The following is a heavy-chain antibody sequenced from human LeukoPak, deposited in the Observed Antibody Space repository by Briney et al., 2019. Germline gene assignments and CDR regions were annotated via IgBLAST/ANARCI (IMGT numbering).Heavy chain of an antibody. CDR3: ARHPSIVALRFDY. CDR1: GGSISSSSYY. CDR2: IYYSGST. V-gene: IGHV4-39*01. J-gene: IGHJ4*02. D-gene: IGHD5-12*01. Sequence: SETLSLTCTVSGGSISSSSYYWGWIRQPPGKGLEWIGSIYYSGSTYYNPSLKSRVTISVDTSKNQFSLKLSSVTAADTAVYYCARHPSIVALRFDYWGQGTLVTVSS.